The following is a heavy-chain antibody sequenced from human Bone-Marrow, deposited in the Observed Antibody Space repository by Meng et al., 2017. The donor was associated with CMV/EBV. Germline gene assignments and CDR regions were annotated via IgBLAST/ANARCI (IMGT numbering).Heavy chain of an antibody. CDR1: GWSFSGYD. V-gene: IGHV4-34*01. J-gene: IGHJ4*02. Sequence: GSLRLSCAVHGWSFSGYDWSGIRQPPGKGLEWIGEINHSGSTNYNPSLKSRVTISVDTSKNKFSLKLSSVTAADTAVYYCARGRVAGTSKGSDFDYWGQGTLVTVSS. CDR3: ARGRVAGTSKGSDFDY. D-gene: IGHD6-19*01. CDR2: INHSGST.